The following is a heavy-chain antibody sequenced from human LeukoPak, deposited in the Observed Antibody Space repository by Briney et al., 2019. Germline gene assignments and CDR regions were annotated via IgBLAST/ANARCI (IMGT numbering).Heavy chain of an antibody. V-gene: IGHV4-34*01. Sequence: PSETLSLTCAVYGGSFSGYYWSWIRQPPGKGLEWIGEINHSGSTNYNPSLKSRVTISVDTSKNQFSLKLSSVTAADTAVYYCARGRSRWLQGSPYFDYWGQGTLVTVSS. CDR3: ARGRSRWLQGSPYFDY. D-gene: IGHD5-24*01. CDR2: INHSGST. J-gene: IGHJ4*02. CDR1: GGSFSGYY.